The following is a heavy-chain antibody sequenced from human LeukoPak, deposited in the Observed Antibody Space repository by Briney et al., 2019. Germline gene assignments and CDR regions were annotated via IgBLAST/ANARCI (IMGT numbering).Heavy chain of an antibody. Sequence: GGSLRLSCAASGFTFSSYEMNWVRQAPGKGLEWVPYISSSGSTIYYADSVKGRFTISRDNSKNTLYLQMNSLRAEDTAVYYCAKDRSGFGANDYWGQGTLVTVSS. V-gene: IGHV3-48*03. CDR2: ISSSGSTI. D-gene: IGHD3-10*01. J-gene: IGHJ4*02. CDR3: AKDRSGFGANDY. CDR1: GFTFSSYE.